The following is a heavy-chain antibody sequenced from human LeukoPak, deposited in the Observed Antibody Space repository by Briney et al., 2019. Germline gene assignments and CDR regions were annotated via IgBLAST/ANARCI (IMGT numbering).Heavy chain of an antibody. CDR3: ARGPGDYYFDY. Sequence: GRSLRLSCAASGFTVSSNYMSWVRQAPGKGLEWVSVIYSGGSTYYADSVKGRFTISRDNSKNTLYLQMNSLRAEDTAVYYCARGPGDYYFDYWGQGTLVTVSS. J-gene: IGHJ4*02. CDR1: GFTVSSNY. CDR2: IYSGGST. V-gene: IGHV3-66*01. D-gene: IGHD4-17*01.